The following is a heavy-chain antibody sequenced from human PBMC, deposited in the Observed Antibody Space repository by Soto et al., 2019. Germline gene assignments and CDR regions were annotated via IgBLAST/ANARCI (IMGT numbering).Heavy chain of an antibody. CDR3: ARHLAYSLVRYGMDV. V-gene: IGHV4-39*01. J-gene: IGHJ6*02. CDR2: IYYSGST. D-gene: IGHD2-21*01. CDR1: GCIVCSRMHD. Sequence: SDASALTSRAEGCIVCSRMHDTDKIRQPPGKGLEWIGSIYYSGSTYYNPSLKSRVTISVDTSKNQFSLKLSSVTAADTAVYYCARHLAYSLVRYGMDVWGQGTTVT.